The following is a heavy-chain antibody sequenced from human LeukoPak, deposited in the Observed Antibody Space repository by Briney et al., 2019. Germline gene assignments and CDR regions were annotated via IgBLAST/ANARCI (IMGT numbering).Heavy chain of an antibody. D-gene: IGHD2-2*02. CDR2: INHSGST. J-gene: IGHJ6*03. Sequence: SETLSLTCAVYGGSFSGYYWSWIRQPPGKGLEWIGEINHSGSTNYNPSLKSRVTISVDTSKIQFSLKLSSVTAADTAVYYCARPCSSTSCYTGALGMDVWGKGTAVTVSS. CDR3: ARPCSSTSCYTGALGMDV. V-gene: IGHV4-34*01. CDR1: GGSFSGYY.